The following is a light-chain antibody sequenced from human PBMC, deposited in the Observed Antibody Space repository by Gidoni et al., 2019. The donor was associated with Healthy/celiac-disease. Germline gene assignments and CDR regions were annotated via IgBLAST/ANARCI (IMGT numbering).Light chain of an antibody. V-gene: IGKV3-20*01. CDR3: QQSGSSPYT. CDR1: QSVTNNY. CDR2: DAS. J-gene: IGKJ2*01. Sequence: EIVLTQSPGTLSLSPGERATLSCRASQSVTNNYLAWYQQKPGQAPRLVSYDASNRATGIPDRFSGSGAGPDFTLTISRLEPEDFAVYYCQQSGSSPYTFGQGSKLEIK.